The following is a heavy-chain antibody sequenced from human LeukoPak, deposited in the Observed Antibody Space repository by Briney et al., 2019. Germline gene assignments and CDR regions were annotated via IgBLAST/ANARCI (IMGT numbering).Heavy chain of an antibody. J-gene: IGHJ4*02. CDR1: GFTFSSYA. CDR2: ISGSGGST. Sequence: GGSLRLSCAASGFTFSSYAMSWVRRAPGKGLEWVSAISGSGGSTYYADSVKGRFTISRDNSKNTLYLRMNSLRAEDTAVYYCAKPRNALTPFDYWGQGTLVTVSS. CDR3: AKPRNALTPFDY. V-gene: IGHV3-23*01.